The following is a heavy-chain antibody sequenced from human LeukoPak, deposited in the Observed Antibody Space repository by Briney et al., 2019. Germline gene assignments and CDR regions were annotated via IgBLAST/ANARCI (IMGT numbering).Heavy chain of an antibody. J-gene: IGHJ4*02. V-gene: IGHV3-13*01. CDR2: IGTAGDT. Sequence: GGSLRLSCAASGFTFSSYDMHWVRQATGKGLEWVSAIGTAGDTYYPGSVKGRFTISRENAKNSLYLQMNSLRAGDTAVYYCARGTSGSLPDYWGQGTLVTVSS. D-gene: IGHD1-26*01. CDR1: GFTFSSYD. CDR3: ARGTSGSLPDY.